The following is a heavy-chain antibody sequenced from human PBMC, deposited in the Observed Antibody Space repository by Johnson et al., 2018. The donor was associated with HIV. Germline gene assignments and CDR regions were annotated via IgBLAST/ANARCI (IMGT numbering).Heavy chain of an antibody. J-gene: IGHJ3*02. CDR1: GFTFSSYG. V-gene: IGHV3-30*02. CDR2: IRYDGSNK. Sequence: QMLLVESGGGVVQPGGSLRLSCAASGFTFSSYGMHWVRQAPGKGLEWVAFIRYDGSNKYYADSVKGRFTISRDNSKNTLYLQMNSLRAEDTAVYYCAKGRWEATTYDDALDIWGQGTMVTVSS. CDR3: AKGRWEATTYDDALDI. D-gene: IGHD5-12*01.